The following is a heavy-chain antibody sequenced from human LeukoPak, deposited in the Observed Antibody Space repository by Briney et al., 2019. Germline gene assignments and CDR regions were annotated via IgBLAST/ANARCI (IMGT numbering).Heavy chain of an antibody. V-gene: IGHV1-46*01. J-gene: IGHJ6*03. CDR1: GYTFTSYY. Sequence: ASVKVSCKASGYTFTSYYMHRVRQAPGQGLEWMGIINPRDETTSYAQKFLGRVNMTRDTSTSTVYIELSSLRSEDTAVYYCAREMATIPETYYYYYMDVWGKGTTVTVSS. CDR2: INPRDETT. CDR3: AREMATIPETYYYYYMDV. D-gene: IGHD5-24*01.